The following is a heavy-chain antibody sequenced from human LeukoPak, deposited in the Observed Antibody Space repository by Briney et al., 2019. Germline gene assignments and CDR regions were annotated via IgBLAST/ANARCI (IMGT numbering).Heavy chain of an antibody. Sequence: GGSLRLSCAASGFSFSTYTMNWVRQAPGKGLYWVSYISSSSSTIYYADSVKGRFTISRDNANNSLYLQMYSLRDEDTAVYYCARARRYRSSWYHDYWGQGSLVTVSS. D-gene: IGHD6-13*01. V-gene: IGHV3-48*02. CDR3: ARARRYRSSWYHDY. CDR2: ISSSSSTI. CDR1: GFSFSTYT. J-gene: IGHJ4*02.